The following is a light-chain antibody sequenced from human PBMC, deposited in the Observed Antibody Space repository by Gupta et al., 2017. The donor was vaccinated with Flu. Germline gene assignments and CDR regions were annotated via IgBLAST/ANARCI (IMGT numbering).Light chain of an antibody. CDR3: TSYTSSSTYV. CDR2: EVS. Sequence: QSSLTPPPSVSGPPRQSVTLSCTVTSSDIGTYNRVSWYQQPPGTAPKLMIYEVSNRPSGVPDRFSASKSGNTASLTISGLQGEDEADYYCTSYTSSSTYVFGTGTKVTVL. V-gene: IGLV2-18*02. J-gene: IGLJ1*01. CDR1: SSDIGTYNR.